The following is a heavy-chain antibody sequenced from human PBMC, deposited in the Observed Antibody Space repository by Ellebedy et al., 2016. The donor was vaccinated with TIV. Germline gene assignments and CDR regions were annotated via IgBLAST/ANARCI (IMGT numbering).Heavy chain of an antibody. CDR1: GYTFTSYG. J-gene: IGHJ4*02. Sequence: ASVKVSCKASGYTFTSYGISWVRQAPGQGLEWMGWISAYNGNTNYAQKLQGRVTMTTDTSTSTAYMELRSLRSDDTAVYYCARLWFGELLTPRYFDYWGQGTLVTVSS. CDR3: ARLWFGELLTPRYFDY. CDR2: ISAYNGNT. D-gene: IGHD3-10*01. V-gene: IGHV1-18*01.